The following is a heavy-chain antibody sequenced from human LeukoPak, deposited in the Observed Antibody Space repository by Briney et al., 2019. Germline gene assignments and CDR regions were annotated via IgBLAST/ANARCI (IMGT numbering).Heavy chain of an antibody. CDR2: IIPIFGTA. V-gene: IGHV1-69*05. CDR3: ARDQTYYYGSGSYSLSYYYYGMDV. Sequence: ASVKVSCKASGGTFSSYAISWVRQAPGQGLEWLGGIIPIFGTANYAQKFQGRVTITTDESTSTAYMELSSLRSEDTAVYYCARDQTYYYGSGSYSLSYYYYGMDVWGQGTTVTVSS. CDR1: GGTFSSYA. D-gene: IGHD3-10*01. J-gene: IGHJ6*02.